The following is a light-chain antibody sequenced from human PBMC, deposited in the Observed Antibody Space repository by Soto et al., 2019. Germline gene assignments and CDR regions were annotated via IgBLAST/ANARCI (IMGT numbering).Light chain of an antibody. CDR1: SSDVGGYNY. CDR3: SSYAASNNFYFV. V-gene: IGLV2-8*01. Sequence: QSALTQPPSASGYPGQSVTISCTGTSSDVGGYNYVSWYQQYPGRASKLMIYEVTKRPSGVPDRFSGSKSGNTASLTVSGLQAEDEADYYCSSYAASNNFYFVFGGGTKLTVL. J-gene: IGLJ3*02. CDR2: EVT.